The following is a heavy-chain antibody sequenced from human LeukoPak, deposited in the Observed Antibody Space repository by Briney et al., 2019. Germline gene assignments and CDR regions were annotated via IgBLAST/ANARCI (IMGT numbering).Heavy chain of an antibody. CDR2: IISSSSTI. Sequence: GESLRLSSAAYAFTFSSYSMNCDRQPPGKGLEWVSYIISSSSTIYYADSVKGRCTISRDNAKNSLYMQMNSLRAEHTAVYYCARVGSGSLDAFDMWREGRMVTVYS. D-gene: IGHD1-26*01. CDR1: AFTFSSYS. V-gene: IGHV3-48*01. J-gene: IGHJ3*02. CDR3: ARVGSGSLDAFDM.